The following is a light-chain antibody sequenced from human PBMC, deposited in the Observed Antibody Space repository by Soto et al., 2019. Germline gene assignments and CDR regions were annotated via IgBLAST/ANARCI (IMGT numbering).Light chain of an antibody. CDR2: GNS. V-gene: IGLV1-44*01. CDR1: SSNIGSNT. CDR3: SAWDDSLNGVV. Sequence: QSVLTQPPSASGTPGQRVTISCSGSSSNIGSNTVNWYHQLPGTAPKLLIYGNSQRPSGVTDRFSGSKSGTSASLAISGLQSEDEADYYCSAWDDSLNGVVFGGGTKLTVL. J-gene: IGLJ2*01.